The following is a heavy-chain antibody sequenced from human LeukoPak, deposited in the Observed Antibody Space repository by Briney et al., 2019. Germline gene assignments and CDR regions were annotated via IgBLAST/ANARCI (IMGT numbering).Heavy chain of an antibody. J-gene: IGHJ6*02. CDR1: GFTFSSYG. CDR2: IWYDGSNK. V-gene: IGHV3-33*01. Sequence: GRSLRLSCAASGFTFSSYGMHWVRQAPGKGLEWVAVIWYDGSNKYYADSVKGRFTISRDNSENTLYLQMNSLRAEDTAVYYCARPFLSRADYYYYGMDVWGQGTTVTVSS. CDR3: ARPFLSRADYYYYGMDV.